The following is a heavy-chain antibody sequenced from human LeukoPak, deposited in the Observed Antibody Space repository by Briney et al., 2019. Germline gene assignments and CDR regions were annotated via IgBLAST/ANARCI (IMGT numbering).Heavy chain of an antibody. V-gene: IGHV1-2*02. CDR3: ARGLRAYYGSGSYIWFDP. D-gene: IGHD3-10*01. J-gene: IGHJ5*02. CDR2: INPNSGGT. Sequence: SVKVSCKASGYTFTGYYMHWVRQAPGQGLEWMGWINPNSGGTNYAQKFQGRVTMTRDTSISTAYMELSRLRSDDTAVYYCARGLRAYYGSGSYIWFDPWGQGTLVTVSS. CDR1: GYTFTGYY.